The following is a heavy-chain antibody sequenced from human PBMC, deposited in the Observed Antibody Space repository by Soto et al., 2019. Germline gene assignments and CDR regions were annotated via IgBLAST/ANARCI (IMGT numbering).Heavy chain of an antibody. D-gene: IGHD3-22*01. V-gene: IGHV4-39*01. CDR3: ARCLYYDSSGYYPYYFDY. Sequence: SETLSLTCTVSGGSISSSSYYWGWIRQPPGKGLEWIGGIYYSGSTYYNPSLKSRVTISVDTSKNQFSLKLSSVTAADTAVYYCARCLYYDSSGYYPYYFDYWGQGTLVTVSS. CDR1: GGSISSSSYY. J-gene: IGHJ4*02. CDR2: IYYSGST.